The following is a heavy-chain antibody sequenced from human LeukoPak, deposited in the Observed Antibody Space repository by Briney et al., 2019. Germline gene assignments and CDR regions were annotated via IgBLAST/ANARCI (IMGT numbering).Heavy chain of an antibody. J-gene: IGHJ4*02. D-gene: IGHD5-18*01. CDR2: ISGSGGST. CDR3: AKDPGIQLWHPNYFDY. V-gene: IGHV3-23*01. CDR1: GFTFSSYA. Sequence: PGGSLRLSCAASGFTFSSYAMSWVRQAPGKGLEWVSAISGSGGSTYYADSVKGRFTISRDNSKNTLYLQMNSLRAEDTAVYYCAKDPGIQLWHPNYFDYWGQGTLVTVSS.